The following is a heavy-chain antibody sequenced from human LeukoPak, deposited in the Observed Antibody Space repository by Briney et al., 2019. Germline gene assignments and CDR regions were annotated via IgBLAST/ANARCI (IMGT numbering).Heavy chain of an antibody. Sequence: PGGSLRLSCAASGFTFSSYEMNWVRQAPGKGLEWVSYISSSGSTIYYADSVKGRFTISRDNAKNSLYPQMNSLRAEDTAVYYCAREDIVVVPGDYGMDVWGKGTTVTVSS. CDR2: ISSSGSTI. D-gene: IGHD2-2*01. CDR1: GFTFSSYE. V-gene: IGHV3-48*03. CDR3: AREDIVVVPGDYGMDV. J-gene: IGHJ6*04.